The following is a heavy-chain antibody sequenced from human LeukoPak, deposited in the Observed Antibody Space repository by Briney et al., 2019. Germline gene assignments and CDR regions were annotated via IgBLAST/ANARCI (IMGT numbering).Heavy chain of an antibody. CDR1: GGSINNYY. D-gene: IGHD4-17*01. J-gene: IGHJ4*02. CDR2: IFYSGNT. CDR3: ARVDYGDSSFDY. Sequence: SETLSLTCTVSGGSINNYYWSWIRQSPGKGLEWIGYIFYSGNTNYNPSLKSRVTISVDTSKNQFSLRLRSVTAADTTVYYCARVDYGDSSFDYWGQGTLVTVSS. V-gene: IGHV4-59*01.